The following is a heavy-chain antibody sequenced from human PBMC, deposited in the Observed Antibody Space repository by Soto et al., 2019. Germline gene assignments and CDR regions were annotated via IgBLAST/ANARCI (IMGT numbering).Heavy chain of an antibody. CDR3: ARSTVYYYDSSGYRPPFYGDAFDI. V-gene: IGHV4-31*03. D-gene: IGHD3-22*01. CDR2: IYYSGST. Sequence: SETLSLTCTVSGGSISSGGYYWSWIRQQPGKGLEWIGYIYYSGSTYYNPSLKSRVTISVDTSKNQFSLKLSSVTAADTAVYYCARSTVYYYDSSGYRPPFYGDAFDIWGQGTMVTVSS. CDR1: GGSISSGGYY. J-gene: IGHJ3*02.